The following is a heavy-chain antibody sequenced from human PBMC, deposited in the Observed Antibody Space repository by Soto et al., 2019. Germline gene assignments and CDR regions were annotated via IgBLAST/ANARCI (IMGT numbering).Heavy chain of an antibody. CDR1: GYTFTSYA. J-gene: IGHJ6*02. Sequence: QVQLVQSGAEVKKPGASVKVSCKASGYTFTSYAMHCVRQAPGQRLEWMGWISAYNGNTNYAQKLQGRVTMTTDTSTSTAYMERRSLRSDDTAVYYCARGTAIAAADYYYCYGMDVWGQGTTVTVSS. CDR3: ARGTAIAAADYYYCYGMDV. CDR2: ISAYNGNT. V-gene: IGHV1-3*01. D-gene: IGHD6-13*01.